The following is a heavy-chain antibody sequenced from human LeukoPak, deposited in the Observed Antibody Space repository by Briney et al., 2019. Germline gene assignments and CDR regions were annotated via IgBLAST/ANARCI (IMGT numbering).Heavy chain of an antibody. J-gene: IGHJ3*02. CDR1: GYTFTSYD. CDR3: ARRDRYCSGGSCYSGAFDI. Sequence: GASVKVSCKDSGYTFTSYDINWVRQAAGQGLEWMGWMNPNSGNTGYAQKFQGRVTMTRNTSISTAYMELSSLRSEDTAVYYCARRDRYCSGGSCYSGAFDIWGQGTMVTVSS. V-gene: IGHV1-8*01. CDR2: MNPNSGNT. D-gene: IGHD2-15*01.